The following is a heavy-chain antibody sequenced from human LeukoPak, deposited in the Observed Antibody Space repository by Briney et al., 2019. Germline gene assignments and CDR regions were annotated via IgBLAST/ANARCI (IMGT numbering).Heavy chain of an antibody. CDR3: ARNDSSGYFDY. CDR1: DYSISSGNY. D-gene: IGHD3-22*01. CDR2: VYHSGST. Sequence: SETLSLTCAVSDYSISSGNYWGWIRQPPGKGLEWIGSVYHSGSTHYSPSLESRVTIAVDTSKNQFSLKLSSVTAADTAVYYCARNDSSGYFDYWGQGTLVTVSS. V-gene: IGHV4-38-2*01. J-gene: IGHJ4*02.